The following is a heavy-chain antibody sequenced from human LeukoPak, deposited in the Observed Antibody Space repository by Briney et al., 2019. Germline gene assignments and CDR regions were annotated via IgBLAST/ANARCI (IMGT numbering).Heavy chain of an antibody. CDR1: GFTFSSYS. D-gene: IGHD3-10*01. V-gene: IGHV3-21*01. Sequence: GGSLRLSCAASGFTFSSYSMNWVRQAPGKGLEWVSSISSSSSYIYYADSVKGRFTISRDNAKNSLYLQMNSLRAEDTAVYYCASDLRNYYGSGSLWGQGTLVTVSS. CDR3: ASDLRNYYGSGSL. J-gene: IGHJ4*02. CDR2: ISSSSSYI.